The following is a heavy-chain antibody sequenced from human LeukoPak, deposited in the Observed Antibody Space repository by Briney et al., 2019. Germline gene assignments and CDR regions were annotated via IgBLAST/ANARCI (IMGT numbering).Heavy chain of an antibody. CDR1: GGSFSGYY. V-gene: IGHV4-34*01. CDR3: ARGYDSSGYYWN. CDR2: INHSGST. J-gene: IGHJ4*02. D-gene: IGHD3-22*01. Sequence: SETLSLTCAVYGGSFSGYYWSWIRQPPGKGLEWIGEINHSGSTNYNPSLESRVTISVDTSKNRFSLKLSSVTAADTAVYCCARGYDSSGYYWNWGQGTLVTVSS.